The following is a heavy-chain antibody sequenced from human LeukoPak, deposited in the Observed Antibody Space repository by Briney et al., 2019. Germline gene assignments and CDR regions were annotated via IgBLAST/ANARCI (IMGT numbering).Heavy chain of an antibody. CDR1: GFTFSSYA. V-gene: IGHV3-23*01. J-gene: IGHJ2*01. CDR2: ISASGGST. Sequence: GGSLRLSCAASGFTFSSYAMSWVRQAPGKGLEWVSTISASGGSTYFADSVKGRFTISRDNSKNTLYLQMNSLRAEDTAIYYCAEDLGVSGWYFDLWGRGTLVTVSS. CDR3: AEDLGVSGWYFDL. D-gene: IGHD6-25*01.